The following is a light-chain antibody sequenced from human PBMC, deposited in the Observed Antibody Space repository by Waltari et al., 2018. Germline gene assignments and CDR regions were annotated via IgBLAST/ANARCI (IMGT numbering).Light chain of an antibody. CDR3: QQYGTSPGT. V-gene: IGKV3-20*01. Sequence: EIVLTQSPGPLSLCPGERATLYCRASQSVSSNYLAWYQQKPGQAPRLLIYGASSRATGIPDRFSGSGSGADFTLTISRLEPEDFAVYYCQQYGTSPGTFGQGTKLEIK. CDR2: GAS. J-gene: IGKJ2*01. CDR1: QSVSSNY.